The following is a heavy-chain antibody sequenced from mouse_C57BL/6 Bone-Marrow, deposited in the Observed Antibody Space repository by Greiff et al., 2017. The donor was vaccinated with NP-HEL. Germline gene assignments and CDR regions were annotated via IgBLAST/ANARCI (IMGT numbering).Heavy chain of an antibody. J-gene: IGHJ4*01. CDR1: GYSITSDY. D-gene: IGHD1-1*01. Sequence: EVKLQESGPGLAKPSQTLSLTCSVTGYSITSDYWNWIRKFPGNKLEYMGYISYRGSTYYNPSLKSRISITRDTSKNQYYLQLNSVTTEDTATYYCARPITTVVAYYYAMDYWGQGTSVTVSS. CDR2: ISYRGST. CDR3: ARPITTVVAYYYAMDY. V-gene: IGHV3-8*01.